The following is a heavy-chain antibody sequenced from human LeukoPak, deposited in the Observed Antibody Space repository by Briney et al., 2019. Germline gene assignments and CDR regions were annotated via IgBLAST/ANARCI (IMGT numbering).Heavy chain of an antibody. CDR3: ARGDYGSGSRRPFYYYYGMDV. CDR2: IIPIFGTA. CDR1: GGTFSSYA. D-gene: IGHD3-10*01. V-gene: IGHV1-69*13. Sequence: RASVKVSCTASGGTFSSYAISWVRQAPGQGLEWMGGIIPIFGTANYAQKFQGRVTITADESTSTAYMELSSLRSEDTAVYYCARGDYGSGSRRPFYYYYGMDVWGQGTTVTVSS. J-gene: IGHJ6*02.